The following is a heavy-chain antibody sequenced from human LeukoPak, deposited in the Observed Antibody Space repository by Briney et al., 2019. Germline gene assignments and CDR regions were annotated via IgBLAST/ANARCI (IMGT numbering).Heavy chain of an antibody. CDR3: AREDEFGIAVAGRLNWFDP. CDR2: ISAYNGNT. Sequence: ASVKVYCQASGYTYTSYGISWVRQAPGQGDEWMGWISAYNGNTNCAQKLQGRVTMTTDTSTSTAYMELRSLRSDDTAVYYCAREDEFGIAVAGRLNWFDPWGQGTLVTVSS. V-gene: IGHV1-18*01. D-gene: IGHD6-19*01. CDR1: GYTYTSYG. J-gene: IGHJ5*02.